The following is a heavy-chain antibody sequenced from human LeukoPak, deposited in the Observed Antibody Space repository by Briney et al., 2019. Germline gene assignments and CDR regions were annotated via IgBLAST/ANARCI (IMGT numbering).Heavy chain of an antibody. CDR2: ITPNSGNT. V-gene: IGHV1-8*01. D-gene: IGHD6-13*01. CDR3: ASSRNGAGSSSGFDC. J-gene: IGHJ4*02. CDR1: GYTFTSFY. Sequence: GSSVKVSLKASGYTFTSFYINWVGQATGQAVEWMGWITPNSGNTGCAQKFQGRVTMTRNTSITTAYMELSSLGSEHTAVYYCASSRNGAGSSSGFDCWGQGTLVTVSS.